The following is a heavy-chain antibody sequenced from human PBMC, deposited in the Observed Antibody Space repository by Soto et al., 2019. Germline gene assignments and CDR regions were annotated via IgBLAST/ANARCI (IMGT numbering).Heavy chain of an antibody. Sequence: GGSLRLSCAASGFTFSSYSMNWVRQAPGKGLEWVSYISSSSSTIYYADSVKGRFTISRDNAKNSLYLQMNSLRAEDMAVYYCARKHIMITFGGVIASSDAFDIWGQGTMVTVSS. CDR2: ISSSSSTI. D-gene: IGHD3-16*02. CDR1: GFTFSSYS. V-gene: IGHV3-48*01. J-gene: IGHJ3*02. CDR3: ARKHIMITFGGVIASSDAFDI.